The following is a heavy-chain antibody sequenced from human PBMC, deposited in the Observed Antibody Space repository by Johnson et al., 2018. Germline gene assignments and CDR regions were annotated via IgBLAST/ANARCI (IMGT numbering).Heavy chain of an antibody. D-gene: IGHD3-22*01. Sequence: QVRLQESGPGLVEPSETLSLTCTFSGGSISGYYWSWIRQPPGKRLEWLGYIYHSGSTKYNPSLNSRVTISVDASTNQCPRQLNPGTAADTAVYYCARYVSSSGYVHHWGQGTLVTVSS. CDR2: IYHSGST. J-gene: IGHJ1*01. CDR1: GGSISGYY. CDR3: ARYVSSSGYVHH. V-gene: IGHV4-59*01.